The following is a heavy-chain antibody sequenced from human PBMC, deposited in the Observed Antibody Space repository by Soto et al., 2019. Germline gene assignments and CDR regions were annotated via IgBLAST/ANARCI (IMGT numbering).Heavy chain of an antibody. J-gene: IGHJ4*02. V-gene: IGHV4-59*08. D-gene: IGHD3-3*01. CDR2: IYYSGST. CDR1: GGSISSYY. CDR3: ARLPDFWSGSGLYYFDY. Sequence: QVQLQESGPGLVKPSETLSLTCTVSGGSISSYYWSWIRQPPGKGLEWIGYIYYSGSTNYNPSLTSRVTISVDTSKNQFSLKLSSVTAADTAVYYCARLPDFWSGSGLYYFDYWGQGTLVTVSS.